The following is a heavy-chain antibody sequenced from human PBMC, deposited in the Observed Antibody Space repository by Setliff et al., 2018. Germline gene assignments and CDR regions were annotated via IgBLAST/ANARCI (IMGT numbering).Heavy chain of an antibody. CDR1: GFTFSSYS. D-gene: IGHD6-19*01. V-gene: IGHV3-NL1*01. J-gene: IGHJ4*02. Sequence: GGSLRLSCAASGFTFSSYSMNWVRQAPGKGLEWGSGINWNGGSTGYADSVKGRFTISRDDSKNTLYLQMNSLRPEDTAVYYCAKDSLSGWSAVDYWGQGTLVTVSS. CDR2: INWNGGST. CDR3: AKDSLSGWSAVDY.